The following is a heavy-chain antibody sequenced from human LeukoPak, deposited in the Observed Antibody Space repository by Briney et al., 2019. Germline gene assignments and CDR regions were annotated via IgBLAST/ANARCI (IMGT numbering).Heavy chain of an antibody. CDR3: ARLLGMVTTFDY. D-gene: IGHD4-23*01. CDR1: GFSFSGYL. Sequence: VGSLRVSCAGSGFSFSGYLLSWVRQAPGKGLEWVATISKDETTKWYDDSVRGRFTISRDNAKNSLYLEMTSLRAEDTAVYYCARLLGMVTTFDYWGQGTLVTVSS. V-gene: IGHV3-7*01. CDR2: ISKDETTK. J-gene: IGHJ4*02.